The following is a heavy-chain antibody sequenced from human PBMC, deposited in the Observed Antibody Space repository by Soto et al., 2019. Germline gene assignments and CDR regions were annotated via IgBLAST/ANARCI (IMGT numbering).Heavy chain of an antibody. CDR1: GFTVSSNY. J-gene: IGHJ4*02. V-gene: IGHV3-66*01. CDR3: ARDPGRSYGPD. Sequence: GGSLRLSCAASGFTVSSNYMSWVRQAPGKGLEWVSVIYSGGSTYYADSEKGRFTISRDNSKNTLYLQMNSLRAEDTAVYYCARDPGRSYGPDWGQGTLVTVSS. D-gene: IGHD1-26*01. CDR2: IYSGGST.